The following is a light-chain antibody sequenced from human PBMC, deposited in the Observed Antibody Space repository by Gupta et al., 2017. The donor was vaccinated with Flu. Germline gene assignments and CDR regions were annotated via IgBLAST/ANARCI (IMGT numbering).Light chain of an antibody. CDR2: DDS. V-gene: IGLV3-21*02. CDR1: NVGNNS. J-gene: IGLJ2*01. Sequence: NNVGNNSFCWYQHPPSPPPLLLVYDDSSRPSVTPERFSGTNCETTATLTISRLHAEDAADYYCPAGDSSSGHCVFGGGTKLTVL. CDR3: PAGDSSSGHCV.